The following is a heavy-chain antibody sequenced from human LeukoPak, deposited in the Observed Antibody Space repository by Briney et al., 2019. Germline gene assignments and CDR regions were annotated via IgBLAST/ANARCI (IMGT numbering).Heavy chain of an antibody. CDR2: IYTSGST. D-gene: IGHD1-1*01. V-gene: IGHV4-61*02. CDR1: GGSISSGSYY. CDR3: AREMGRGAVTTIDY. J-gene: IGHJ4*02. Sequence: SQTLSLTCTVSGGSISSGSYYWSWIRQPAGKGLEWIGRIYTSGSTNYNPSLKSRVTMSVDTSKNQFSLKLSSVTAADTAVYYCAREMGRGAVTTIDYWGQGTLVTVSS.